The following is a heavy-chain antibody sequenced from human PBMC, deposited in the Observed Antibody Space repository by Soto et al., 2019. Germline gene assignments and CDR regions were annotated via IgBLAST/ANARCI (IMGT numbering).Heavy chain of an antibody. V-gene: IGHV1-24*01. D-gene: IGHD3-10*01. CDR3: ATGAYYYGSGSYYPLADYYYYGMDV. J-gene: IGHJ6*02. CDR1: GYTLTELS. CDR2: FDPEDGET. Sequence: ASVKVSCKVSGYTLTELSMHWVRQAPGKGLEWMGGFDPEDGETIYAQKFQGRVTMTGDTSTDTAYMGLSSLRSEDTAVYYCATGAYYYGSGSYYPLADYYYYGMDVWGQGTTVTVSS.